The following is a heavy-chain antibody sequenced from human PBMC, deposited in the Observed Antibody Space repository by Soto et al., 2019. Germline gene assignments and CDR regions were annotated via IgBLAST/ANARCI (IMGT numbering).Heavy chain of an antibody. Sequence: QVQLVESGGGVVQPGRSLRLSCAASGFTFSSYGMHWVRQAPGKGLEWVAGISYDGSNKYYADSVKGRFTISRDNSKNTLYLQMNSLRAEDTAVYYCAKDRQTGMDVWGQGTTVTVSS. D-gene: IGHD3-9*01. CDR3: AKDRQTGMDV. CDR1: GFTFSSYG. CDR2: ISYDGSNK. V-gene: IGHV3-30*18. J-gene: IGHJ6*02.